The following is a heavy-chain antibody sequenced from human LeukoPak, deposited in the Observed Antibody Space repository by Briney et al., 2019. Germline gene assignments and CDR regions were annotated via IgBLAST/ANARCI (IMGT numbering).Heavy chain of an antibody. CDR1: GFTFSSYA. CDR2: ISGSGGST. CDR3: AKLYYYDSSGYHDY. J-gene: IGHJ4*02. D-gene: IGHD3-22*01. Sequence: PGGSLRLSCAASGFTFSSYAMSWVRQAPGKGLEWVSAISGSGGSTHYADSVKGRFTISRDNSKNTLYLQMNSLRAEDTAVYYCAKLYYYDSSGYHDYWGQGTLVTVSS. V-gene: IGHV3-23*01.